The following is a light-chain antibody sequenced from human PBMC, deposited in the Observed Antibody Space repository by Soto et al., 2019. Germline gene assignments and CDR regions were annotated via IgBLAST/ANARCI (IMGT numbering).Light chain of an antibody. V-gene: IGLV2-14*01. Sequence: QSVLTQPASVSGSPGQSITISCTGTSSDVGGYNYVSWYQQHPGKAPKLMIYDVSNRPSGVSNRFSGSKSGNTASLTISGLQAEDEADYYCNSYRSGSTLVFGGGTKLTVL. CDR2: DVS. CDR1: SSDVGGYNY. CDR3: NSYRSGSTLV. J-gene: IGLJ3*02.